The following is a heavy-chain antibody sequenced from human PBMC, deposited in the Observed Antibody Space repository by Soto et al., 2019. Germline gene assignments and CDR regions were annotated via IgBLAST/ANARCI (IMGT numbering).Heavy chain of an antibody. D-gene: IGHD2-15*01. CDR2: IYYSGST. Sequence: SETLSLTCTVSGGSISSSSYYWGWIRHPPGKGLEWIGSIYYSGSTYYNPPLKSRVTISVDTSKNQFPPKLSSVTAADTAVYYCARDNRQNYGTPAASSWFHPWGQGTPVTVSP. J-gene: IGHJ5*02. CDR3: ARDNRQNYGTPAASSWFHP. CDR1: GGSISSSSYY. V-gene: IGHV4-39*06.